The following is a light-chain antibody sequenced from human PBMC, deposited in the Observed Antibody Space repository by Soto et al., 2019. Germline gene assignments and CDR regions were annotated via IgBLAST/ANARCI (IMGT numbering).Light chain of an antibody. V-gene: IGLV2-11*01. CDR1: SSDVGGYNY. J-gene: IGLJ2*01. CDR3: CSYAGSYTLV. CDR2: DVN. Sequence: QSALTQPRSVSGSPGQSVTLSCTGTSSDVGGYNYVSWYQHHPGKGPKILIYDVNKRPSGVPDRFSGSKSGNTASLTISGLQTEDEADYYCCSYAGSYTLVFGGGTKLTVL.